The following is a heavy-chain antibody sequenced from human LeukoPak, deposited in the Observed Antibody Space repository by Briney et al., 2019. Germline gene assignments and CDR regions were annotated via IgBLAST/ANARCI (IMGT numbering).Heavy chain of an antibody. CDR2: IIPIFGTA. Sequence: SVKVSCKASGGTFSSYAISWVRQAPGQGREWMGRIIPIFGTANYAQKFQGRVTITADKSTSTAYMELSSLRSEDTAVYYCASSTPYDSSGPAYWGQGTLVTVSS. D-gene: IGHD3-22*01. CDR3: ASSTPYDSSGPAY. J-gene: IGHJ4*02. CDR1: GGTFSSYA. V-gene: IGHV1-69*06.